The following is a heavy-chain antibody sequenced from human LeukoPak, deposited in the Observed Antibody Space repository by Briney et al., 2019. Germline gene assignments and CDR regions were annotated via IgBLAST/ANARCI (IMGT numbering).Heavy chain of an antibody. Sequence: GGSLRLSCAASGFTVSSNYMSWVRQAPGKGLEWVSVIYSGGSTYYADSVKGRFTISRDNSKNTLYLQMNSLRAEDTAVYYCARDRGVALQLWTDLDYWGQGTLVTVSS. CDR1: GFTVSSNY. D-gene: IGHD5-18*01. V-gene: IGHV3-66*01. J-gene: IGHJ4*02. CDR3: ARDRGVALQLWTDLDY. CDR2: IYSGGST.